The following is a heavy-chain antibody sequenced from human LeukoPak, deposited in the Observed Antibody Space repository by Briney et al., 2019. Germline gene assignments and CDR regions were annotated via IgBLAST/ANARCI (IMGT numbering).Heavy chain of an antibody. CDR2: IKEDGSEK. V-gene: IGHV3-7*03. J-gene: IGHJ4*02. CDR1: GFTFSNYR. D-gene: IGHD3-3*01. Sequence: PGGSLRLSCAASGFTFSNYRMSWVRQAPGKGLEWVANIKEDGSEKYYVDSVKGRFTISRDNSKNTLYLQMNSLRAEDTAVYYCAQDIAYYDFWSGPPPLDYWGQGTLVTVSS. CDR3: AQDIAYYDFWSGPPPLDY.